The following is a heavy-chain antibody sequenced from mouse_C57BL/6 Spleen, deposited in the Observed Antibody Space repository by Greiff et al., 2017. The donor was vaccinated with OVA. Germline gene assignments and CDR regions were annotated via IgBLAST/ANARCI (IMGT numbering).Heavy chain of an antibody. D-gene: IGHD2-1*01. CDR3: AREGGNYPFDY. J-gene: IGHJ2*01. CDR2: IYTGGGYT. CDR1: GYTFTNYW. V-gene: IGHV1-63*01. Sequence: VKLQQSGAELVRPGTSVKMSCKASGYTFTNYWIGWAKQRPGHGLEWIGDIYTGGGYTNYNEKFKGKATLTADKASSTAYMQFSSLTPEDAAIYYCAREGGNYPFDYWGQGTTLTVSS.